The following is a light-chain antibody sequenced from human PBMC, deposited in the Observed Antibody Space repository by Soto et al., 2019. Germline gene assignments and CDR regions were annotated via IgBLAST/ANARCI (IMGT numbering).Light chain of an antibody. CDR1: SSNIGSHT. J-gene: IGLJ3*02. CDR2: SNN. Sequence: QYVLTQPPSASGTPGQRVTISCSGSSSNIGSHTVNWYQQLPGTAPKLLIYSNNQRPSGVPDRFSGSKSGTSASLSISGLQSEDEADYYCAAWDDSLNGRVFGGGTKLTVL. CDR3: AAWDDSLNGRV. V-gene: IGLV1-44*01.